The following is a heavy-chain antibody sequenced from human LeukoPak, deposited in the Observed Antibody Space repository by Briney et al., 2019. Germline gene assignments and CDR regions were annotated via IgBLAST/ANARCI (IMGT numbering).Heavy chain of an antibody. Sequence: SETLSLTCAVYGGSFSGYYWSWIRQPPGKGLEWIGEINHSGSTNYNPSLKSRVTISVDTSKNQFSLKLSSVTAADTAVYYCSRYGSGSYYNDRKRKNSAGYGMGVWGQGTTVTVSS. CDR3: SRYGSGSYYNDRKRKNSAGYGMGV. CDR2: INHSGST. J-gene: IGHJ6*02. V-gene: IGHV4-34*01. D-gene: IGHD3-10*01. CDR1: GGSFSGYY.